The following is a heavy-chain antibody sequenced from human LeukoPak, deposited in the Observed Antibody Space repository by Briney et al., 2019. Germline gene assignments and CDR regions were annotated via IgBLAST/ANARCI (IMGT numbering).Heavy chain of an antibody. J-gene: IGHJ6*02. CDR2: ISYDGSNK. Sequence: GGSLRLSCAASGFTFSSYGMHWVRQAPGKGLEWVAVISYDGSNKYYADSVKGRFTISRDNSKNTLYLQMNSLRAEDTVVYYCAKDQSGSAYYYYGMDVWGQGTTVTVSS. V-gene: IGHV3-30*18. CDR1: GFTFSSYG. CDR3: AKDQSGSAYYYYGMDV. D-gene: IGHD3-10*01.